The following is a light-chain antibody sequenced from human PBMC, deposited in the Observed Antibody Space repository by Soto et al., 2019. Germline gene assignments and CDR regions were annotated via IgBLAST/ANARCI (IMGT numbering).Light chain of an antibody. CDR2: GAS. CDR1: QSFSSTF. V-gene: IGKV3-20*01. CDR3: QQYASSLT. J-gene: IGKJ1*01. Sequence: PGDRATLSCRASQSFSSTFFAWYQKKPGRAPRLLISGASSRSTGIPDRFSGSGSETDFTLTISRLEPEDIAVYYCQQYASSLTFGQGTKVEI.